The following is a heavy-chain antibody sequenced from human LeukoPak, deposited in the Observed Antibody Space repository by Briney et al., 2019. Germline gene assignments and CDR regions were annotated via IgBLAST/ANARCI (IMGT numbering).Heavy chain of an antibody. CDR1: GFTFSSYA. CDR2: ISASGGST. J-gene: IGHJ4*02. CDR3: AKAMAGSTYYFDS. D-gene: IGHD6-19*01. Sequence: GGSLRLSCAASGFTFSSYAMNWVRQAPRKGLEWVSAISASGGSTYYADSVKGRFTISRDNSKNTLYLQMSSLRAEDTAVYYCAKAMAGSTYYFDSWGQGTLVTVSS. V-gene: IGHV3-23*01.